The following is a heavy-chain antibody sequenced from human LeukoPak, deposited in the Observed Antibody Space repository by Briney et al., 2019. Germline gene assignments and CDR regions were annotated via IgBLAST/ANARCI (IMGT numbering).Heavy chain of an antibody. CDR1: GGSISSYY. CDR2: IYYSGST. D-gene: IGHD3-3*01. CDR3: ARDRYDFWSGDYYYYYGMDV. Sequence: PSETLSLTCTVSGGSISSYYWSWIRQPPGKGLEWIGYIYYSGSTNYNPSLKSRVTISVDTSKNQFSLRLSSVTAADTAVYYCARDRYDFWSGDYYYYYGMDVWGQGTTVTVSS. V-gene: IGHV4-59*01. J-gene: IGHJ6*02.